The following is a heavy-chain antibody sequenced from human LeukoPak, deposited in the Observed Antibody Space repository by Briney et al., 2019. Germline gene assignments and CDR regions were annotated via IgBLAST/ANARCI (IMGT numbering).Heavy chain of an antibody. J-gene: IGHJ4*02. Sequence: SGGSLRLSCAASGFTFSSYSVNWVRQAPGKGLEWVSSISSSSSYIYYADSVKGRFTISRDNAKKSLFLQMNSLRAEDTAVYYCARATTYDILTGYSDYWGQGTLVTVSS. CDR2: ISSSSSYI. D-gene: IGHD3-9*01. CDR1: GFTFSSYS. CDR3: ARATTYDILTGYSDY. V-gene: IGHV3-21*01.